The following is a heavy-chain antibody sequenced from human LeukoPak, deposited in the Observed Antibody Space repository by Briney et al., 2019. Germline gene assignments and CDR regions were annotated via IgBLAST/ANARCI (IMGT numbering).Heavy chain of an antibody. CDR3: ARNFGGNPFDY. D-gene: IGHD4-23*01. CDR2: IDWDDDK. CDR1: GFSLSTTGMC. V-gene: IGHV2-70*17. J-gene: IGHJ4*02. Sequence: SGPALVKPTQALTLTCTFSGFSLSTTGMCVSWIRQPPGKALEWLARIDWDDDKFYSTSLKTRLTISKDTSKNQVVLTMTNMDPVDTATYYCARNFGGNPFDYWGQGTLVTVSS.